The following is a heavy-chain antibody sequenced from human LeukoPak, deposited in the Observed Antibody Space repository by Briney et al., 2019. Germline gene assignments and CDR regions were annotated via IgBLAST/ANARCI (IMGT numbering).Heavy chain of an antibody. CDR3: AREVSDVWWLRRGDDY. Sequence: PGGSLGLPCAASGFTFSSYWMSWVRQAPGKGLEWVANIKQDGSEKYYVDSVKGRFTISRDNAKNSLYLQMNSLRAEDTAVYYCAREVSDVWWLRRGDDYWGQGTLVTVSS. CDR1: GFTFSSYW. V-gene: IGHV3-7*01. D-gene: IGHD5-12*01. J-gene: IGHJ4*02. CDR2: IKQDGSEK.